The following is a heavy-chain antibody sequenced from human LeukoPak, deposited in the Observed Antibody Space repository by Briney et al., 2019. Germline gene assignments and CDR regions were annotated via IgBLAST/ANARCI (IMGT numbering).Heavy chain of an antibody. CDR1: GGSISSYY. D-gene: IGHD3-22*01. V-gene: IGHV4-59*01. CDR2: IYYSGST. CDR3: ARVGPYYYDSSGYYYPLDY. Sequence: SETLSLTCTVSGGSISSYYWSWLRQPPGKGLEWIGYIYYSGSTNYNPSLKSRATISVDTSKNQFSLKLSSVTAADTAVYYCARVGPYYYDSSGYYYPLDYWGQGTLVTVSS. J-gene: IGHJ4*02.